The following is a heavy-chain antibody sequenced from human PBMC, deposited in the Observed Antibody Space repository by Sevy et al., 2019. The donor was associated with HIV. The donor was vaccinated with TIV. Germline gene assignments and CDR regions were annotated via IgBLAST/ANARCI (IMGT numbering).Heavy chain of an antibody. CDR2: IKNDGSAK. CDR3: ARVFSGSAPGFDY. Sequence: GGSLRLSCAASGITFSESLMSWVRQAPGKGLEWVASIKNDGSAKFYADSVKGRFIISRDNAKNSLYLQMNSLRGEDTAVYFCARVFSGSAPGFDYWGQGTLVTVSS. J-gene: IGHJ4*02. D-gene: IGHD6-19*01. V-gene: IGHV3-7*01. CDR1: GITFSESL.